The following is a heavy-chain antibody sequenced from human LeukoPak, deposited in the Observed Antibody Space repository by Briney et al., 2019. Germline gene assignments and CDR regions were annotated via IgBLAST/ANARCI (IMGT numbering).Heavy chain of an antibody. V-gene: IGHV3-30*02. J-gene: IGHJ4*02. D-gene: IGHD6-6*01. CDR1: GFTFSSYG. CDR3: AKQDKQLVDY. Sequence: GGSLRLSCAASGFTFSSYGMHWVRQAPGKGLEWVAFIRYDGSNKYYADSVKGRFPISRDNSKNTLNLQMNSLRAEDMAVYYCAKQDKQLVDYWGQGTLVTVSS. CDR2: IRYDGSNK.